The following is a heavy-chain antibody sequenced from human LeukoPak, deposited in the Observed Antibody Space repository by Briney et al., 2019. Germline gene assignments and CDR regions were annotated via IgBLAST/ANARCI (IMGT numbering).Heavy chain of an antibody. V-gene: IGHV3-48*02. CDR2: ISSSSSTI. CDR1: GFTFSSYS. D-gene: IGHD2-2*01. CDR3: AREGDIVVVPAAGTNPYVIYYYYGMDV. J-gene: IGHJ6*02. Sequence: GGSLRLSCAASGFTFSSYSMNWVRQAPGKGLGWVSYISSSSSTIYYADSVKGRFTISRDNAKNSLYLQMNSLRDEDTAVYYCAREGDIVVVPAAGTNPYVIYYYYGMDVWGQGTTVTVSS.